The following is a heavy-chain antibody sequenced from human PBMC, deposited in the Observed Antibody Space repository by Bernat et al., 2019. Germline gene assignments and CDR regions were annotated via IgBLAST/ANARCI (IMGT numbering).Heavy chain of an antibody. CDR3: ARTRYQLLFPVRVRNWFDP. CDR1: GGSFSGYY. CDR2: INHSGST. V-gene: IGHV4-34*01. J-gene: IGHJ5*02. Sequence: QVQLQQWGAGLLKPSETLSLTCAVYGGSFSGYYWSWIRQPPGKGLEWIGEINHSGSTNYNPSLKSRVTISVDTSKNRFSLKLTSVTAADAAVYYCARTRYQLLFPVRVRNWFDPWGQGTLVTVSS. D-gene: IGHD2-2*01.